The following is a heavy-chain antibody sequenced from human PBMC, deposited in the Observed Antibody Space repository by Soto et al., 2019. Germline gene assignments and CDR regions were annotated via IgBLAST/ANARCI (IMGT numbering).Heavy chain of an antibody. CDR3: VREGGSGSYIHYGMDV. CDR2: IIPIFGTA. CDR1: GGTFSSYA. V-gene: IGHV1-69*06. D-gene: IGHD3-10*01. Sequence: QVQLVQSGAEVKKPGSSVKVSCKASGGTFSSYAISWVRQAPGQGLEWMGGIIPIFGTANYAQKFQGRVTITADKSTSTAYMELSSLRSEDTAVYYCVREGGSGSYIHYGMDVWGQGTTVTVSS. J-gene: IGHJ6*02.